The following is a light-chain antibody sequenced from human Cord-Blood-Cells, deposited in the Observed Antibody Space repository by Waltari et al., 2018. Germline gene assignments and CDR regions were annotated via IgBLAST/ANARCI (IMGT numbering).Light chain of an antibody. CDR1: QSVSSN. J-gene: IGKJ1*01. CDR3: QQYNNWPPWT. V-gene: IGKV3-15*01. CDR2: GAS. Sequence: PATLSVSPGERATLSCRASQSVSSNLAWYQQKPGQAPRLLIYGASTRATGIPARFSGSGSGTEFTLTISILQSEDFAVYYCQQYNNWPPWTFGQGTKVEIK.